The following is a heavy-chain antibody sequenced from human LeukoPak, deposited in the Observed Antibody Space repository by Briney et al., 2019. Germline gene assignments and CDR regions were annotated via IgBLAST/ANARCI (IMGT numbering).Heavy chain of an antibody. CDR1: GGSIGSGGYY. V-gene: IGHV4-31*11. Sequence: SETLSLTCAASGGSIGSGGYYWSWIRHQPGKGLGWIGYIYSSGSTDYNPSLKSRLAISVDTPKNQFSLKVTSVTAADTAVYYCARGRSAAGNFDYWGQGTLVTVSS. CDR3: ARGRSAAGNFDY. CDR2: IYSSGST. D-gene: IGHD6-13*01. J-gene: IGHJ4*02.